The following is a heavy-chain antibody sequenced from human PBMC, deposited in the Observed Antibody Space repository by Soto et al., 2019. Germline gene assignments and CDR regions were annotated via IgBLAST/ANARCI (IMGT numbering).Heavy chain of an antibody. Sequence: QVQLVQSGAEVKKPGSSVKVSCKVSGCTFNNNLINWVRQAPGQGLEWMGGIIPLFGTTNYAQKFQGRVTITADAATRTAYMELTSLTAHDTAVYYCTRETRAYGGLADYWGQGTLVTVSS. CDR2: IIPLFGTT. CDR3: TRETRAYGGLADY. D-gene: IGHD4-17*01. CDR1: GCTFNNNL. J-gene: IGHJ4*02. V-gene: IGHV1-69*01.